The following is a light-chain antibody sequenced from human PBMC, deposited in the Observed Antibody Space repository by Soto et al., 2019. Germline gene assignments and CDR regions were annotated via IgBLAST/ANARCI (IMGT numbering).Light chain of an antibody. CDR1: SSDVGRYNY. J-gene: IGLJ2*01. CDR2: DVT. Sequence: QSALTQPASVSGSPGQSITISCTGTSSDVGRYNYVSWYQHHPGKAPKLIIYDVTNRPSGVSSRFSGSKSGSTASLTISGLQAEDEADYYCHSFIKSSPDVAFGGGTKLTVL. CDR3: HSFIKSSPDVA. V-gene: IGLV2-14*03.